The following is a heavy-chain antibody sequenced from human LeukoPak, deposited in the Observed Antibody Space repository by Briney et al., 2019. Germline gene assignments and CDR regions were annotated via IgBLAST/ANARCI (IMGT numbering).Heavy chain of an antibody. CDR2: IYHSGST. CDR1: GYSISSGYY. Sequence: SENLSRTCSVSGYSISSGYYWGWIRQPPGEGLEWMGRIYHSGSTYYNPSLKSRVTMSGDTSKNQFSLKLSSVTAADTAVYYCAGSRFLEWNDAFDIWGQGTMVTVSS. CDR3: AGSRFLEWNDAFDI. V-gene: IGHV4-38-2*01. D-gene: IGHD3-3*01. J-gene: IGHJ3*02.